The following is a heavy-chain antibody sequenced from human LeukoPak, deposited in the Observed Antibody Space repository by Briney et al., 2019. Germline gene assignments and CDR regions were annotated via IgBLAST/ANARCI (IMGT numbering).Heavy chain of an antibody. D-gene: IGHD1-26*01. V-gene: IGHV1-2*02. CDR1: GYTFTGYY. CDR2: INPDSGGT. CDR3: ARGGSYWEYYFDY. J-gene: IGHJ4*02. Sequence: ASVKVSCKASGYTFTGYYMHWVRQAPGQGLEWMGWINPDSGGTNYAQKFQGRVTMTRDTSISTAYMELSRLRSDDTAVYYCARGGSYWEYYFDYWGQGTLVTVSS.